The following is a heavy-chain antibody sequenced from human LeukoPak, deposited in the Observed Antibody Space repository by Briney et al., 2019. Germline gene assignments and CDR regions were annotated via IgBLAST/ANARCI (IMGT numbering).Heavy chain of an antibody. CDR3: ARGDPPDDY. CDR1: GFTFSSYA. CDR2: IKQDGSEK. J-gene: IGHJ4*02. V-gene: IGHV3-7*04. Sequence: PGGSLRLSCAASGFTFSSYAMHWVRQAPGKGLEWVANIKQDGSEKYYVDSVKGRFTISRDNAKNSLYLQMNSLRAEDTAVYYCARGDPPDDYWGQGTLVTVSS.